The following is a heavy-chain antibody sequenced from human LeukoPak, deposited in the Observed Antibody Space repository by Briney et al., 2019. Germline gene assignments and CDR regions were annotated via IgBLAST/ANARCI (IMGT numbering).Heavy chain of an antibody. J-gene: IGHJ5*02. CDR2: IYYSGSA. Sequence: PSETLSLTCTVSGGSISSSSYYWGWIRQPPGKGLEWIGSIYYSGSAYYNPSLKSRVTISVDTSKNQFSLKLSSVTAADTAVYYCAREGREGQWLVRRRFDPWGQGTLVTVSS. CDR1: GGSISSSSYY. D-gene: IGHD6-19*01. CDR3: AREGREGQWLVRRRFDP. V-gene: IGHV4-39*07.